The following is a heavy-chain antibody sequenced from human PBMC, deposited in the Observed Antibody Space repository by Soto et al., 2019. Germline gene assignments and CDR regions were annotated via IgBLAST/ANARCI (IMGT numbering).Heavy chain of an antibody. D-gene: IGHD6-13*01. V-gene: IGHV4-61*01. J-gene: IGHJ4*02. CDR2: IYYSGST. Sequence: PSETLSLTCTVSGGSVSSGSYYWSWIRQPPGKGLEWIGYIYYSGSTNYNPSLKSRVTISVDTSKNQFSLKLSSVTAADTAVYYCATGIAAAGTRYWGQGTLVTVS. CDR1: GGSVSSGSYY. CDR3: ATGIAAAGTRY.